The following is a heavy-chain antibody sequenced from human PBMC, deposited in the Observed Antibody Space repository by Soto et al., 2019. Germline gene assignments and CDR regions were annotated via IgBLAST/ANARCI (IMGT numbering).Heavy chain of an antibody. J-gene: IGHJ3*02. Sequence: SQTLSLTYAISGDSVSSNSAAWNWIRQSPSRGLEWLGRTYYRSKWYNDYAVSVKSRITINPDTSKNQFSLQLNSVTPEDTAVYYCASNGQWSGYDAFDIWGQGTMVTVSS. CDR3: ASNGQWSGYDAFDI. CDR2: TYYRSKWYN. D-gene: IGHD3-3*01. CDR1: GDSVSSNSAA. V-gene: IGHV6-1*01.